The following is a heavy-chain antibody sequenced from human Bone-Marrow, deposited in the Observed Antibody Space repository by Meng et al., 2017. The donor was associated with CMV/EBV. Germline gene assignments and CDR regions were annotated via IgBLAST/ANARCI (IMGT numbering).Heavy chain of an antibody. V-gene: IGHV3-21*01. CDR3: ARVAPLGSGGDSFDY. CDR1: GSTFSSYS. D-gene: IGHD2-15*01. CDR2: ISSSSSYI. Sequence: GESLKISCAASGSTFSSYSMNWVRQAPGKGLEWVSSISSSSSYIYYADSVKGRFTISRDNAKNSLYLQMNSLRAEDTAVYYCARVAPLGSGGDSFDYWGQGTLVTVSS. J-gene: IGHJ4*01.